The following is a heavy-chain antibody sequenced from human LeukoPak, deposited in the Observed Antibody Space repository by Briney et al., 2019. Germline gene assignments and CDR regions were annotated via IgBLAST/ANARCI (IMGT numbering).Heavy chain of an antibody. V-gene: IGHV3-23*01. D-gene: IGHD1-26*01. J-gene: IGHJ4*02. CDR3: AEPLPKWELLGYFDY. CDR2: ISGSGGST. Sequence: GGSLRLSCAASGFTFSSYAMSWVRQAPGKGLEWVSAISGSGGSTYYADSVKGRFTISRDNSKNTLYLQMNSLRAEDTAVYYCAEPLPKWELLGYFDYWGQGTLVTVSS. CDR1: GFTFSSYA.